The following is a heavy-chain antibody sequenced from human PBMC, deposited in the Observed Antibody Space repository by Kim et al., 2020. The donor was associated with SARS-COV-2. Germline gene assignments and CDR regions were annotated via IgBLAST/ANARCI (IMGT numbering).Heavy chain of an antibody. Sequence: YTPSLKSRVTLSVDTSKNQFSLKLSSVTAADTAVYYCARELSLVDPPLDYWGQGTLVTVSS. CDR3: ARELSLVDPPLDY. V-gene: IGHV4-39*07. J-gene: IGHJ4*02. D-gene: IGHD3-9*01.